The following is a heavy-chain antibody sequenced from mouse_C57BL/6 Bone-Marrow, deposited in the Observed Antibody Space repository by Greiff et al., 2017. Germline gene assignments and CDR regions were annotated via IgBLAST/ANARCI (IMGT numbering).Heavy chain of an antibody. CDR1: GYTFSSYW. Sequence: LQRVESGAELVKPGASVKSSCKASGYTFSSYWMHWVKQRPGQGLEWIGMIPPNSGSTNYNEKFKSKATLTVDKSSSTAYMQRSSLTSEDSAVYYCARKQGRSLYAMDYWGQGASVTVSS. J-gene: IGHJ4*01. CDR2: IPPNSGST. CDR3: ARKQGRSLYAMDY. V-gene: IGHV1-64*01.